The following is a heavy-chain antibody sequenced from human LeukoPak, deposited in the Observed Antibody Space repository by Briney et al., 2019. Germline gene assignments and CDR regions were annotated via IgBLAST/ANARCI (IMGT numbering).Heavy chain of an antibody. D-gene: IGHD3-10*01. CDR2: NGNDGGT. CDR3: ASQTKYYSGSAGSYWGAFDL. Sequence: GGSLSLSCAASGLSFYDQAVQGVRQPPGGGVGWVSLNGNDGGTYYANSVRGRFTISRDISKNPLYLEMSSLITEDTALYHCASQTKYYSGSAGSYWGAFDLWGQGTMVTVSS. V-gene: IGHV3-43*02. J-gene: IGHJ3*01. CDR1: GLSFYDQA.